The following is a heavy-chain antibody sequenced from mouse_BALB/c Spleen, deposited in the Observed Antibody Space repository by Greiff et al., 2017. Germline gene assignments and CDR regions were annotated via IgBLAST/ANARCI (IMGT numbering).Heavy chain of an antibody. V-gene: IGHV14-3*02. J-gene: IGHJ4*01. CDR1: GFNIKDTY. CDR2: IDPANGNT. Sequence: EVQLQQSGAELVKPGASVKLSCTASGFNIKDTYMHWVNQRPEQGLEWFGRIDPANGNTKYDPKFQGKATITADTSSNTAYLQLSSLTSEDTAVYYRTRYGNTLYYAMDYWGQGTSVTVSS. D-gene: IGHD2-1*01. CDR3: TRYGNTLYYAMDY.